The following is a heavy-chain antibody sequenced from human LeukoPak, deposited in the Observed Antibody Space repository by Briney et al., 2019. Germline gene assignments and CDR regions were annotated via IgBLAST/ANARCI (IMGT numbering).Heavy chain of an antibody. J-gene: IGHJ2*01. Sequence: SETLSLTCTVSGGSISSYYWSWIRQPPGKGLEWIGYVYYSGSTNYHPTLKSRVTISVDTPKTQFPPKLSSVTAAATAVYYCARDRANSSFDLWGRGTLVTVSS. CDR3: ARDRANSSFDL. V-gene: IGHV4-59*01. CDR1: GGSISSYY. CDR2: VYYSGST.